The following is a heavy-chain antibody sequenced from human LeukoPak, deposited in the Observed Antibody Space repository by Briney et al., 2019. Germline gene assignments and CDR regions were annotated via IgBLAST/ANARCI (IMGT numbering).Heavy chain of an antibody. J-gene: IGHJ4*02. CDR2: ISAYNGNT. Sequence: ASVKVSCKASGYTFTSYGISWVRQAPGQGLEWMGWISAYNGNTNCAQKLQGRVTMTTDTSTSTAYMELRSLRSDDTAVYYCARDLGYCSSTSCYGFDYWGQGTLVTVSS. V-gene: IGHV1-18*01. CDR1: GYTFTSYG. D-gene: IGHD2-2*01. CDR3: ARDLGYCSSTSCYGFDY.